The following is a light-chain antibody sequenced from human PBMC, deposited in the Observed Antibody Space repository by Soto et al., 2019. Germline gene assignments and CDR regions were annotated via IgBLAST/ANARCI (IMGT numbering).Light chain of an antibody. Sequence: IVMTQSPATLSVSPGGRATLSCRASQSVSSNLAWYQQKPGQAPRLLIYGASTRATGIPARFSGSGSGTEFTLTISSLQSEDFAVYYCQQYNNLPQTFGQGTKVDIK. CDR1: QSVSSN. CDR3: QQYNNLPQT. J-gene: IGKJ1*01. V-gene: IGKV3-15*01. CDR2: GAS.